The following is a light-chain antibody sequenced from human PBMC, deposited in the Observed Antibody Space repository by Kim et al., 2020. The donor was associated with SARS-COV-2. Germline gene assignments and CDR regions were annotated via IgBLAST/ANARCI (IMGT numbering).Light chain of an antibody. V-gene: IGKV4-1*01. CDR3: QQYESIPFT. CDR1: QSVLYSSNNKNY. J-gene: IGKJ3*01. CDR2: WAS. Sequence: ATLNCKSSQSVLYSSNNKNYLAWYQQKPGQPPKLLIYWASTRESGVPDRFSGSGSGTDFTLAISSLQAEDVAVYYCQQYESIPFTFGPGTKVDIK.